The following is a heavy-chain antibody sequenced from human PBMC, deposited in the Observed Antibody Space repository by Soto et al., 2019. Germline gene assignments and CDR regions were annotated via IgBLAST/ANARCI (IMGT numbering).Heavy chain of an antibody. V-gene: IGHV6-1*01. CDR1: GDSVSSDSAA. CDR2: TYYRSKWYN. CDR3: ARDRQWSFED. J-gene: IGHJ4*02. D-gene: IGHD2-15*01. Sequence: SETLSLTCAISGDSVSSDSAAWNWIRQSPSRGLEWLGRTYYRSKWYNDYAVFVRGRITVNADTSKNQFSLQLNSVTPEDAAVYYCARDRQWSFEDWGQGTLVTVSS.